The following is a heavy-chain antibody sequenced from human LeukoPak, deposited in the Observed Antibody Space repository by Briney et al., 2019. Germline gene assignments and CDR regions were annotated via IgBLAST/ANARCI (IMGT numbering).Heavy chain of an antibody. CDR1: GASISSSSYY. CDR2: IYYSGST. V-gene: IGHV4-39*01. CDR3: ARQSTKDNSGWFFDF. J-gene: IGHJ4*02. D-gene: IGHD6-19*01. Sequence: PSATLSLTCAVFGASISSSSYYWGWLRQPPGKGLEWIGSIYYSGSTYYNPSLKSRVTISVDTSKNQFSLKLSSVTAADTALYYCARQSTKDNSGWFFDFWGQGTLVTVSS.